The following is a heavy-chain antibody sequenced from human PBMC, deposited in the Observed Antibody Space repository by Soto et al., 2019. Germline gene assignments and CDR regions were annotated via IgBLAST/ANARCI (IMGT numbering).Heavy chain of an antibody. CDR2: IIPLFGTA. CDR1: GGTSSDYA. J-gene: IGHJ3*01. Sequence: QVLLVQSGTEVKKPGSSVKVSCQASGGTSSDYALTWVRQAPGQGLEWMGGIIPLFGTANYAQRFQGRVSITADEYSSTAYMELSSLKSEDTAVYYCAGSFKYGSGTFDALDVWGHGTMVMVSS. V-gene: IGHV1-69*01. CDR3: AGSFKYGSGTFDALDV. D-gene: IGHD3-10*01.